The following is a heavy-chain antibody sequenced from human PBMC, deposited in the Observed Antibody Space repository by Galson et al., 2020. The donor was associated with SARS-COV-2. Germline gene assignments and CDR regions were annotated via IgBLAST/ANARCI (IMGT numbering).Heavy chain of an antibody. CDR2: IYSGGST. CDR1: GFTVSSNY. Sequence: GGSLRLSCAASGFTVSSNYMSWVRQAPGKGLEWVSVIYSGGSTYYADSVKGRFTISRDNSKNTLYLQMNSLRAEDTAVYYCARLHASLDSSGYYYGEYFQHWGQGTLVTVSS. J-gene: IGHJ1*01. V-gene: IGHV3-66*02. CDR3: ARLHASLDSSGYYYGEYFQH. D-gene: IGHD3-22*01.